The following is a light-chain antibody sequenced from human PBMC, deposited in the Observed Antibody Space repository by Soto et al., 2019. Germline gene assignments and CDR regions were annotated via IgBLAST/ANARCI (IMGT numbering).Light chain of an antibody. CDR1: NIGSKS. CDR3: QVWDSSSDSYV. Sequence: SYELTQPPSVSVAPGQTARSTCGGNNIGSKSVHWYQQKPGQAPVLVVYDDSDRPSGIPERFSGSNSGNTATLTISRVEAGDEADYYCQVWDSSSDSYVFGTGTKVTVL. J-gene: IGLJ1*01. V-gene: IGLV3-21*02. CDR2: DDS.